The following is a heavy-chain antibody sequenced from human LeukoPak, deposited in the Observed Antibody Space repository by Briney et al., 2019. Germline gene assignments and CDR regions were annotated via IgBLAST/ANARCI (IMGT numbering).Heavy chain of an antibody. D-gene: IGHD4-17*01. Sequence: SETLSLTCAVYGGSFSGYYWSWLRQPPGKGLEWIGEIIHSGSTNYNPSLKSRVTISVDTSKNQFSLKLSSVTAADTAVYYCARGLQPYGYYRDYWGQGTLVTVSS. CDR3: ARGLQPYGYYRDY. J-gene: IGHJ4*02. CDR1: GGSFSGYY. V-gene: IGHV4-34*01. CDR2: IIHSGST.